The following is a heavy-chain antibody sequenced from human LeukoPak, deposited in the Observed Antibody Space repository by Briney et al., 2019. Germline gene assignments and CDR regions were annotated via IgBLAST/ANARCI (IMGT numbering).Heavy chain of an antibody. CDR2: ISAYNGNT. CDR1: GYTFTSYG. CDR3: ARDESRNWFDP. V-gene: IGHV1-18*01. J-gene: IGHJ5*02. Sequence: AASVKVSCTASGYTFTSYGISWVRQAPGQGLEWMGWISAYNGNTNYAQKLQGRVTMTTDTSTSTAYMELRSLRSDDTAVYYCARDESRNWFDPWGQGTLATVSS.